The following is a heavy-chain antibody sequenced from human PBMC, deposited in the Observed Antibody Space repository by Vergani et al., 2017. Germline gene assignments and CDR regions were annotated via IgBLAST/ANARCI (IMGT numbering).Heavy chain of an antibody. Sequence: EVQLVESGGGFVQPGRSLRLFCAASGFTFDDYAMHWVRPAPGKGLEWVSGINWNSDSIAYADSVKGRFTISRDNAKNSLYLQMNSLRAEDTALYYCVKNIAASGNYWYFDLCVRGTLVTVSS. CDR3: VKNIAASGNYWYFDL. V-gene: IGHV3-9*01. CDR1: GFTFDDYA. D-gene: IGHD6-13*01. CDR2: INWNSDSI. J-gene: IGHJ2*01.